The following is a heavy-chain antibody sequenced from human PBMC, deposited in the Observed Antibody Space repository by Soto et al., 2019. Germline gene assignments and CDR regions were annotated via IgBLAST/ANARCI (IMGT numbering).Heavy chain of an antibody. Sequence: GASVKVSCKASGYTFTTYTIQWLRQAPGQRLEWMGWINPGNGDTKYSQTFQGRVTITTDKSASTAYMELSSLRSEDTAVYYCAAEGAAAGNDAFDIWGQGTMVTVSS. CDR1: GYTFTTYT. V-gene: IGHV1-3*01. D-gene: IGHD6-13*01. J-gene: IGHJ3*02. CDR3: AAEGAAAGNDAFDI. CDR2: INPGNGDT.